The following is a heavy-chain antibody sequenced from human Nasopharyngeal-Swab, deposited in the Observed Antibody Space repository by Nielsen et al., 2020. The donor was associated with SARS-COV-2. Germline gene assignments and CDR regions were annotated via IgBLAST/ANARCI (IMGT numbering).Heavy chain of an antibody. V-gene: IGHV4-30-4*01. CDR2: IYYSGST. Sequence: RQAPGKGLEWIGYIYYSGSTYYSPSLKSRVTISVDTSKNQFSLKLSSVTAADTAVYYCASLKVGITIFGVVTDRLLDYWGQGTLVTVSS. J-gene: IGHJ4*02. CDR3: ASLKVGITIFGVVTDRLLDY. D-gene: IGHD3-3*01.